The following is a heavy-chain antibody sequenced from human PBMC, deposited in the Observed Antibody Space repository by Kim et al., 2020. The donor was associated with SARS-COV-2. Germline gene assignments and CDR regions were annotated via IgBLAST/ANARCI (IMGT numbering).Heavy chain of an antibody. J-gene: IGHJ4*02. Sequence: VSVKVSCKASGYTFTAYAMNWVRQAPGQGLEWMGWINTNTGNPTYAQGFTGWFVFSMVTSVITVYLQISSLKAEDTAVYYCARGDGYSSTYRGQGTLVTV. CDR1: GYTFTAYA. CDR2: INTNTGNP. D-gene: IGHD6-13*01. V-gene: IGHV7-4-1*02. CDR3: ARGDGYSSTY.